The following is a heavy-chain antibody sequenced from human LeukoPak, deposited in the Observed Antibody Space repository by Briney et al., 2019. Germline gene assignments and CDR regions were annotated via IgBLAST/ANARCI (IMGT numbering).Heavy chain of an antibody. D-gene: IGHD3-16*02. CDR1: GGSFSGYY. CDR2: LKHSGNT. CDR3: AREATYFYYVWGSYRCYYFDY. V-gene: IGHV4-34*01. Sequence: SETLSLPCAVYGGSFSGYYWSWIPQPPGKGLEWIGELKHSGNTNYNPSLRSRVTISVDTSKNQFSLKLSSVTAADTAVYYCAREATYFYYVWGSYRCYYFDYWGQGTLVTVSS. J-gene: IGHJ4*02.